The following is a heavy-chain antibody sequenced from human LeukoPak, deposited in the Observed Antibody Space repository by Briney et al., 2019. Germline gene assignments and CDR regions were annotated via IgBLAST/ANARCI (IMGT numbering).Heavy chain of an antibody. CDR3: ASSGYNYGTSYFAY. D-gene: IGHD5-18*01. V-gene: IGHV3-23*01. J-gene: IGHJ4*02. CDR2: ISTISNT. Sequence: GGSLRLSCAASGFTFSSYAMNWVRQAPGKGLEWVSYISTISNTHYADSVKGRFTISRDNSKNTLYLQMNSLRAEDTAIYYCASSGYNYGTSYFAYWGQGTLVTVSS. CDR1: GFTFSSYA.